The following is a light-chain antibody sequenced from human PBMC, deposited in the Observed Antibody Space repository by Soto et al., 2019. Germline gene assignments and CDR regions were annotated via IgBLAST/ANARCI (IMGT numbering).Light chain of an antibody. V-gene: IGKV3-15*01. CDR2: LAS. J-gene: IGKJ4*01. CDR3: QHYKTWPLA. CDR1: QAVNTR. Sequence: EIVLTQSPATLSSFPGDRVTLSCRASQAVNTRLAWYQHRPGQAPRLLIYLASNRATGVPARFSGSGSGTEFTLTISSLQSEDFAVYYCQHYKTWPLAFGGGTKVEIK.